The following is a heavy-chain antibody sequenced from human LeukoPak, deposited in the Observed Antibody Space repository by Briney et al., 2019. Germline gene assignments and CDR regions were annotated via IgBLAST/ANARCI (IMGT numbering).Heavy chain of an antibody. D-gene: IGHD6-19*01. CDR2: ITQDGSAK. Sequence: QSGGSLRLSCRASGFNFNNAWMTWVRQAPGKGLECLATITQDGSAKYYADSVKGRFTISRDNAINSVYLQMNSLRAEDTAVYYCARGRWLVLNWGQGTLVTVSS. CDR3: ARGRWLVLN. CDR1: GFNFNNAW. J-gene: IGHJ4*02. V-gene: IGHV3-7*03.